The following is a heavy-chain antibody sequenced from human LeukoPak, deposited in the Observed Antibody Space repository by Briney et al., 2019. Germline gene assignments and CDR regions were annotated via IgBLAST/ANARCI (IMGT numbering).Heavy chain of an antibody. Sequence: GGSLRLSCAASGFTFSSYWMTWVRQAPGKGLEWVANINQDGSETYYVDSVKGRFTISRDNAESSLYLQMNSLRAEDTAMYYCARGALLKYQLAIDYWGLGTLVTVSS. CDR3: ARGALLKYQLAIDY. V-gene: IGHV3-7*05. CDR1: GFTFSSYW. CDR2: INQDGSET. D-gene: IGHD2-2*01. J-gene: IGHJ4*02.